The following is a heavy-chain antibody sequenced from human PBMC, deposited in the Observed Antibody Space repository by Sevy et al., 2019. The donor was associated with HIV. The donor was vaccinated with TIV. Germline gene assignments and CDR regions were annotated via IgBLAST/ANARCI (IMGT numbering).Heavy chain of an antibody. D-gene: IGHD6-13*01. CDR1: GGSTSSSSHY. J-gene: IGHJ5*02. V-gene: IGHV4-39*01. CDR2: IYYTGSA. CDR3: ARGRGSSRYWFDP. Sequence: SETLSLTCTVSGGSTSSSSHYWGWIRQPAGKGLQWIGTIYYTGSAYYNPSLKSRVTISVETSKNQFSLKLNSVTAADTAVYYCARGRGSSRYWFDPWGQGTLVTVSS.